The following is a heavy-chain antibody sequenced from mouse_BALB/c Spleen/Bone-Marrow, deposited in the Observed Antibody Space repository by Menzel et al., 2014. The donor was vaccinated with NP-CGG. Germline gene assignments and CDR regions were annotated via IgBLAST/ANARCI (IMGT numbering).Heavy chain of an antibody. CDR1: GFTFNTYA. J-gene: IGHJ4*01. CDR3: VRYYGSSYYYAMDY. Sequence: EVKLMESGGGLVQPKGSLKLPCATSGFTFNTYAMNWVRQAPGKGLEWVARIRSKSNNYATYYADSVKDRFTISRDDSQSMLYLQMNNLKTEDTAMYYCVRYYGSSYYYAMDYWGQGTSVTVSS. V-gene: IGHV10-1*02. D-gene: IGHD1-1*01. CDR2: IRSKSNNYAT.